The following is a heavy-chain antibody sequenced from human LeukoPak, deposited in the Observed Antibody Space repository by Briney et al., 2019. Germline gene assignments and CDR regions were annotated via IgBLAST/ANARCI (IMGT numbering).Heavy chain of an antibody. CDR2: ISSSSSTT. J-gene: IGHJ3*02. D-gene: IGHD6-19*01. V-gene: IGHV3-23*01. CDR1: GFTFSSYG. CDR3: AKQAGSSGYAFDI. Sequence: GGSLRLSCAASGFTFSSYGMSWVRQAPGKGLEWVSYISSSSSTTYYADSVKGRFTISRDNSKNTLYLQMNTLRAEDTAVYYCAKQAGSSGYAFDIWGQGTMVTVSS.